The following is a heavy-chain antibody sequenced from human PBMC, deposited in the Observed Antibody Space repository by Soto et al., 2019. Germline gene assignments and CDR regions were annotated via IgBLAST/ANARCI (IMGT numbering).Heavy chain of an antibody. V-gene: IGHV4-4*07. Sequence: SETLSLTCTFSGGSIISYYWSWIRQPAGKGLEWIGRIYTSGSTNYNPSLKSRVTMSVDTSKNQFSLKLSSVTAADTAVYYCAREGYSYGYGYFDYWGQGTLVTVSS. CDR2: IYTSGST. D-gene: IGHD5-18*01. J-gene: IGHJ4*02. CDR3: AREGYSYGYGYFDY. CDR1: GGSIISYY.